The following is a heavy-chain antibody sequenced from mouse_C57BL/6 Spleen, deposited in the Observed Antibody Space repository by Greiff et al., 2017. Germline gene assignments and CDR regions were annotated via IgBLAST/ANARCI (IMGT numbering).Heavy chain of an antibody. CDR1: GYTFTDYN. J-gene: IGHJ4*01. D-gene: IGHD2-3*01. CDR2: INPNNGGT. Sequence: EVQLQQSGPELVKPGASVKIPCKASGYTFTDYNMDWVKQSHGKSLEWIGDINPNNGGTIYNQKFKGKATLTVDKSSRTAYMELRSLTSEETAVYYCARSGDGYYGAMDYWGQGTSVTVSS. CDR3: ARSGDGYYGAMDY. V-gene: IGHV1-18*01.